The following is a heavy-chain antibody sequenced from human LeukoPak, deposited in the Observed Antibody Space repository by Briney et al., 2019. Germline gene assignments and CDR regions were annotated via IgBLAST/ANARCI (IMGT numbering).Heavy chain of an antibody. CDR1: GFTFSSFE. J-gene: IGHJ5*01. D-gene: IGHD1-14*01. V-gene: IGHV3-48*03. CDR3: VREYKYNWFDS. CDR2: ISSRSSTI. Sequence: GGSLRLSCAASGFTFSSFEMNWVRQAPGKGLEWVSYISSRSSTIYNADSVKGRFTISRDNARNSLYLQMNSVRAEDTAVYYCVREYKYNWFDSWGQGTLVTASS.